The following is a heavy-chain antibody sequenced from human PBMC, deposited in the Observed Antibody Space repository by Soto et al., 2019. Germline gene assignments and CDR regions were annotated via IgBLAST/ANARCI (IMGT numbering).Heavy chain of an antibody. D-gene: IGHD2-15*01. CDR2: INHSGIT. J-gene: IGHJ6*02. Sequence: SETLSLTCAVYGGSFSGYYWSWIRQPPGKGLEWIGEINHSGITYYNPSLKSRVTISADTSQNQFSLDLTSVTATDTAVYFCARHPGYCSGGSCNGQYTLDVWGQGTTVTVSS. CDR3: ARHPGYCSGGSCNGQYTLDV. CDR1: GGSFSGYY. V-gene: IGHV4-34*01.